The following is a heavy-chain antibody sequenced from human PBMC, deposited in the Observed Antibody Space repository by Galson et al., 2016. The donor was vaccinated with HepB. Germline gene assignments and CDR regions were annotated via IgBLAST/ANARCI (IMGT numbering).Heavy chain of an antibody. CDR2: IKQDGSAK. CDR1: GFTFSSYW. Sequence: FLRLSCAASGFTFSSYWMNWVRQAPGKGLEWVAIIKQDGSAKYYVDSLTGRFTISRDNAKNSLYLQMSSLRPGDTAMYYCALGQGFLADSWGQGILVTVSS. J-gene: IGHJ4*02. CDR3: ALGQGFLADS. V-gene: IGHV3-7*05.